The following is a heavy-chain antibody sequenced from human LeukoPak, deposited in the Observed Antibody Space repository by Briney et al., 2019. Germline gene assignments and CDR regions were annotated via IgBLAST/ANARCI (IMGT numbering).Heavy chain of an antibody. CDR3: ARDLAVVSEYHYGMDV. Sequence: GGSLRLSCAASGFTFSNYAMHWVRQAPGKGLEWVAVIPNDGSNKYYADSVKGRFTISRDNSKNTLYLQMNSLRAEDTAVYYCARDLAVVSEYHYGMDVWGQGTPVTVSS. J-gene: IGHJ6*02. CDR2: IPNDGSNK. V-gene: IGHV3-30-3*01. D-gene: IGHD3-22*01. CDR1: GFTFSNYA.